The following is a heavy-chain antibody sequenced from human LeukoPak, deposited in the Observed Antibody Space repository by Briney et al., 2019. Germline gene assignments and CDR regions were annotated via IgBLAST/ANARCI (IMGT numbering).Heavy chain of an antibody. D-gene: IGHD5-18*01. CDR3: AREGDARGYSYGYHY. CDR2: IYYSGST. CDR1: GGSISSGDYY. V-gene: IGHV4-30-4*01. Sequence: SETLSLTCTVSGGSISSGDYYWSWIRQPPGKGLEWIGYIYYSGSTYYNPSLKSRVTISVDTSKNQFSLKLSSVTAADTAVYYCAREGDARGYSYGYHYWGQGTLVTVSS. J-gene: IGHJ4*02.